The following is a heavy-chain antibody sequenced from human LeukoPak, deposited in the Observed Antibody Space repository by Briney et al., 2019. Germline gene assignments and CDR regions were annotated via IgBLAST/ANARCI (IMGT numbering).Heavy chain of an antibody. CDR2: IFASGTA. CDR3: ARFKSGGFYYFDS. J-gene: IGHJ4*02. CDR1: GARLTNPTYF. Sequence: SETLSLTCSVSGARLTNPTYFQWSWFRLPPGKGLEFIGKIFASGTAALTPSLKSRVTMSLDTSKNEFPLRLTSVTAEDSAVYYCARFKSGGFYYFDSRGQGTLVTVSS. V-gene: IGHV4-61*01. D-gene: IGHD2-15*01.